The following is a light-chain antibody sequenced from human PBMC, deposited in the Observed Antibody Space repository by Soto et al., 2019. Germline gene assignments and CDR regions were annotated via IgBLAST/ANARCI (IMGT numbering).Light chain of an antibody. Sequence: DIQMTQSPSTLSASVGDRVSITCRASQTIISWLAWYQQKPGKAPKLLIYKASTLKSGVPSRYSGSGSGTEFTLTISSLQPDDFATYYCQHYNSYSEAFGQGTKVDI. V-gene: IGKV1-5*03. CDR1: QTIISW. CDR2: KAS. J-gene: IGKJ1*01. CDR3: QHYNSYSEA.